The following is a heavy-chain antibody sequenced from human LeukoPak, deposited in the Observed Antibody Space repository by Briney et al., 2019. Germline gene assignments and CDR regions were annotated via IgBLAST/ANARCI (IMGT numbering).Heavy chain of an antibody. CDR1: GGSISSGGYS. CDR2: IYHSGST. J-gene: IGHJ3*02. Sequence: SQTLSLTCAVSGGSISSGGYSWSWIRQPPGKGLEWIGYIYHSGSTYYNPSLKSRVTISVDTSKNQFSLKLSSVTAADTAVYYCARADDSDAFDIWGQGTMVTVSS. CDR3: ARADDSDAFDI. V-gene: IGHV4-30-2*01. D-gene: IGHD3-16*01.